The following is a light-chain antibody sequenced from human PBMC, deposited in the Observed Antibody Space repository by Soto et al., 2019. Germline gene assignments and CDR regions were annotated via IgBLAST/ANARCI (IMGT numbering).Light chain of an antibody. Sequence: QSVLTQPASVSGSPGQSITISCTGTNSDVGAYNYVSWCQQYPGKAPKLIIYEVSNRPSGVSNRFSGSKSGNTASLTISGLQAEDEADYYCSSYTSSSTYVFGTGTKVTVL. J-gene: IGLJ1*01. CDR3: SSYTSSSTYV. CDR1: NSDVGAYNY. CDR2: EVS. V-gene: IGLV2-14*01.